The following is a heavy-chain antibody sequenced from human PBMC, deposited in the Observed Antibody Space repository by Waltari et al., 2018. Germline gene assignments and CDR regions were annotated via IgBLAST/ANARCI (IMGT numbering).Heavy chain of an antibody. CDR3: ARDRDGYNYGGYYFDY. V-gene: IGHV1-69*01. D-gene: IGHD5-12*01. J-gene: IGHJ4*02. CDR2: IIPIFGTA. Sequence: QVQLVQSGAEVKKPGSSVKVSCKASGGTFSSYAISWVRQAPGQGLEWRGGIIPIFGTANYAQKFQGRVTITADECTSTAYMELSSLRSEDTAVYYCARDRDGYNYGGYYFDYWGQGTLVTVSS. CDR1: GGTFSSYA.